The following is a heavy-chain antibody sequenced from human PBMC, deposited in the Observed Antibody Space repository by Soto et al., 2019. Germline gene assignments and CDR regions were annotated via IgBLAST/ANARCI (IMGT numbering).Heavy chain of an antibody. D-gene: IGHD1-1*01. CDR3: ARTSGTRPDY. Sequence: QVQLVESGGGVVQPGRSLRLSCAATGFTFSSYGMHWVRQAPGKGLEWVAVIWYDGSKEYYGDSVKGGFTISRDNSKNTLSLQMNSLRVEDTAIYYCARTSGTRPDYWGQGTLVTVSS. J-gene: IGHJ4*02. CDR2: IWYDGSKE. CDR1: GFTFSSYG. V-gene: IGHV3-33*01.